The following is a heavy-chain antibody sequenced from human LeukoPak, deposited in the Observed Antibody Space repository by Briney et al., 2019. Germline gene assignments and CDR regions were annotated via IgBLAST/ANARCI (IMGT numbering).Heavy chain of an antibody. V-gene: IGHV3-48*01. CDR2: INADSSAM. CDR3: ARDREYASDY. CDR1: GFTFTTYS. D-gene: IGHD2-2*01. J-gene: IGHJ4*02. Sequence: PGGSLRLSCVASGFTFTTYSMNWVRQAPGKGLEWISNINADSSAMYYVDSVKGRFTISRDNAKSSVFLQMNSLRAEDTAVYYCARDREYASDYWGQGTLVTVSS.